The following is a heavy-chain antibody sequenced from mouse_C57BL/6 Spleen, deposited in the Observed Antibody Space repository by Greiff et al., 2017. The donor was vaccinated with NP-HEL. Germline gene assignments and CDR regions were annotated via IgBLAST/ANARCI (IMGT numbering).Heavy chain of an antibody. Sequence: EVQLVESEGGLVQPGSSMKLSCTASGFTFSDYYMAWVRQVPEKGLEWVANINYDGSSTYYLDSLKSRFIISRDNAKNILYLQMSSLKSEDTATYYCARGPIYYGNYEGYYFDYWGQGTTLTVSS. CDR3: ARGPIYYGNYEGYYFDY. D-gene: IGHD2-1*01. CDR1: GFTFSDYY. CDR2: INYDGSST. V-gene: IGHV5-16*01. J-gene: IGHJ2*01.